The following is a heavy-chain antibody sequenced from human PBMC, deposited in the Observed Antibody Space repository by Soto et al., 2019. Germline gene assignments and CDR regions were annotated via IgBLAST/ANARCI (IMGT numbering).Heavy chain of an antibody. CDR2: IYYSGST. Sequence: SETLSLTCTVSGGSISSGGYYWSWIRQHPGKGLEWIGYIYYSGSTYYNPSLKSRVTISVDTSKNQFSLKLSSVTAADTAVYYCARDRTVCSGGSCYSLEFDYWGQGTLVTVSS. CDR1: GGSISSGGYY. V-gene: IGHV4-31*03. D-gene: IGHD2-15*01. CDR3: ARDRTVCSGGSCYSLEFDY. J-gene: IGHJ4*02.